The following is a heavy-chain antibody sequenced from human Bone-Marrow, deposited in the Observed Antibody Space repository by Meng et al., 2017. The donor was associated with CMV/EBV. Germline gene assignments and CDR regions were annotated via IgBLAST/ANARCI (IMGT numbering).Heavy chain of an antibody. CDR3: ARVNDFWSGSYNWFDP. V-gene: IGHV1-69*06. J-gene: IGHJ5*02. CDR1: GGTFSSYA. Sequence: SGGTFSSYAISWVRQAPGQGLEGTGGIIPIFGTANYAQKCQGRVTITEDKSTSTAYKELSRLRSEDTAVYYCARVNDFWSGSYNWFDPWGQGTLVTVSS. D-gene: IGHD3-3*01. CDR2: IIPIFGTA.